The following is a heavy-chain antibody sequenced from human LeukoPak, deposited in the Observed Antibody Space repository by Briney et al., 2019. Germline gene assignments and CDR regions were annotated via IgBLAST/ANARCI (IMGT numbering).Heavy chain of an antibody. CDR2: IYSGGST. CDR3: ARTRVDTTTFDYFDY. D-gene: IGHD4-11*01. CDR1: GFTVSTNF. Sequence: GGSLRLSCVVSGFTVSTNFMSWVRQAPGKRLEWVSVIYSGGSTYYADSVKGRFTISRDNSKNTLYLQMNSLRAEDTAVYYCARTRVDTTTFDYFDYWGQGTLVTVSS. V-gene: IGHV3-53*01. J-gene: IGHJ4*02.